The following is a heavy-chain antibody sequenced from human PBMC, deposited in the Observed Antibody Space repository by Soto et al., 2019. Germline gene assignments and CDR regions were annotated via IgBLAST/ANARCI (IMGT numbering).Heavy chain of an antibody. CDR2: ISANNGNT. CDR3: ATDRGSYALDY. D-gene: IGHD1-26*01. CDR1: GYTFTSYG. Sequence: QVQLVQSGAEVKKPGASVKVSCKASGYTFTSYGISWVRQAPGQGLEWMGWISANNGNTNCAHKLQGRVTMTTYTSTSTAYSALRSLRSDDTAVYYCATDRGSYALDYWGKGTLVTVSS. V-gene: IGHV1-18*01. J-gene: IGHJ4*02.